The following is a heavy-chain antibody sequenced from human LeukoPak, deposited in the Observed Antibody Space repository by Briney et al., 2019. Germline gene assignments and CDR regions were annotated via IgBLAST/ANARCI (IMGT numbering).Heavy chain of an antibody. CDR3: ARAGTAYCGGDCYWRHTYYYYYTDV. Sequence: GASVKVSCKASGGTFSSYAISWVRQAPGQGLEWMGGIIPIFGTANYAQKFQGRVTITADESTSTAYMELRSLRSDDTAVYYCARAGTAYCGGDCYWRHTYYYYYTDVWGKGTTVTISS. D-gene: IGHD2-21*02. V-gene: IGHV1-69*01. CDR2: IIPIFGTA. CDR1: GGTFSSYA. J-gene: IGHJ6*03.